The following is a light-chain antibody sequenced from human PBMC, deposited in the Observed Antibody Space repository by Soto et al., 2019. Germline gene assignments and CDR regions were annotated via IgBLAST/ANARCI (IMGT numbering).Light chain of an antibody. J-gene: IGKJ1*01. Sequence: DIQMTQSPSTLSASVGDRVTITCRASQNIGGCLAWYQQKPGKAPKFLIFDASSLESGVPSRFSGSGSGTEFTLTISSLQPDDFATYYCQQYNSYWTFGQGTKVDIK. V-gene: IGKV1-5*01. CDR2: DAS. CDR1: QNIGGC. CDR3: QQYNSYWT.